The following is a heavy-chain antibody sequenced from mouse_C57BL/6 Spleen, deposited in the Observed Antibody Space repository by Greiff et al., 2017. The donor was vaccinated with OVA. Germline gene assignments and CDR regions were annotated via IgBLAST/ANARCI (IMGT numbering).Heavy chain of an antibody. D-gene: IGHD2-4*01. CDR2: IYPGSGST. CDR3: ARFLYDYDGGYYFDY. V-gene: IGHV1-55*01. CDR1: GYTFTSYW. Sequence: QVQLQQPGAELVKPGASVKMSCKASGYTFTSYWITWVKQRPGQGLEWIGDIYPGSGSTNYNEKFKSKATLTVDTSSSTAYMQLSSLTSEDSAVYYCARFLYDYDGGYYFDYWGQGTTLTVSS. J-gene: IGHJ2*01.